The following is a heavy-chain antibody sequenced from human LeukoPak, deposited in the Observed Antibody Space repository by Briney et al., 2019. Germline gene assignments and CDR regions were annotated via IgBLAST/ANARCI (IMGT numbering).Heavy chain of an antibody. CDR1: GYTFTSYA. J-gene: IGHJ5*02. V-gene: IGHV1-69*13. CDR2: IIPIFGTA. D-gene: IGHD3-3*01. Sequence: ASVKVSCKASGYTFTSYAISWVRQAPGQGLEWMGGIIPIFGTANYAQKFQGRVTITADESTSTAYMELSSLRSEDTAVYYCAREGSERITIFGVVTTNWFDPWGQGTLVTVSS. CDR3: AREGSERITIFGVVTTNWFDP.